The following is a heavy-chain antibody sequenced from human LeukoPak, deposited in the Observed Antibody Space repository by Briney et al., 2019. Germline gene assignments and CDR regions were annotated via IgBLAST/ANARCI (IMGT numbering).Heavy chain of an antibody. V-gene: IGHV4-39*01. J-gene: IGHJ4*02. D-gene: IGHD5-18*01. Sequence: PSETLPLTCTVSGGSISSSSYYWGWIRQPPGKGLEWIGTIYYSGITYYSPSLKSRVTISVDTSKNQFSLKLSSVTAADTAVYYCARTATSYSYGYLGDWGQGTLVTVSS. CDR2: IYYSGIT. CDR1: GGSISSSSYY. CDR3: ARTATSYSYGYLGD.